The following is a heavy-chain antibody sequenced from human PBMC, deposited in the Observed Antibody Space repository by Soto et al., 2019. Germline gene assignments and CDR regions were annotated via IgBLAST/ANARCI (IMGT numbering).Heavy chain of an antibody. CDR3: AKAPTAMVPI. D-gene: IGHD5-18*01. CDR2: ISYDGSNK. V-gene: IGHV3-30*18. J-gene: IGHJ4*02. Sequence: QVQLVESGGGVVQPGRSLRLSCAASGFTFSSYGMHWVRQAPGKGLEWVAVISYDGSNKYYADSVKGRFTISRDNSKNPLYLQMNSLRAEDTAVYYCAKAPTAMVPIWGQGTLVTVSS. CDR1: GFTFSSYG.